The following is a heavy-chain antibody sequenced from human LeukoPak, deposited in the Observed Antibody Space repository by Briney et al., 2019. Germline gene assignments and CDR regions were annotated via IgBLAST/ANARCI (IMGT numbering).Heavy chain of an antibody. CDR1: GGSISTYY. D-gene: IGHD6-6*01. CDR3: ARGGAARLHFQN. V-gene: IGHV4-59*01. J-gene: IGHJ1*01. Sequence: SETLSLTCTVSGGSISTYYWNWIRQPPGKGLEWIGYIYHSGSTNYNPSLQSRVTISVDTSKNQFSLNLNSVTAADTAVYYCARGGAARLHFQNWGQGTLVTVSS. CDR2: IYHSGST.